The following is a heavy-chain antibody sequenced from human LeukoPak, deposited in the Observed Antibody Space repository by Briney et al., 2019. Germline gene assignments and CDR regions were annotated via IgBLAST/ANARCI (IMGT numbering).Heavy chain of an antibody. Sequence: PGGSLRLTCAASGFTFSSYSMNWVRQAPGKGLEWVSSISSSSSYIYYADSVKGRFTISRDNAKNSLYLQMNSLRAEDTVVYYCASADSSGYSAFDIWGQGTMVTVSS. D-gene: IGHD3-22*01. CDR3: ASADSSGYSAFDI. CDR2: ISSSSSYI. V-gene: IGHV3-21*01. J-gene: IGHJ3*02. CDR1: GFTFSSYS.